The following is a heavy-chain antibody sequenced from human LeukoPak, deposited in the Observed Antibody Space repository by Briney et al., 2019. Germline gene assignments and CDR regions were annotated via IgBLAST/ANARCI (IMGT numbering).Heavy chain of an antibody. Sequence: SETLSLTCTVSGGPISSYYWSWIRQPPGKGLEWIGYIYYSGSTNYNPSLKSRVTISVDTSKNQFSLKLSSVTAADTAVYYCARTTTLADSLYYFDYWGQGTLVTVSS. J-gene: IGHJ4*02. CDR1: GGPISSYY. D-gene: IGHD1-1*01. CDR3: ARTTTLADSLYYFDY. CDR2: IYYSGST. V-gene: IGHV4-59*08.